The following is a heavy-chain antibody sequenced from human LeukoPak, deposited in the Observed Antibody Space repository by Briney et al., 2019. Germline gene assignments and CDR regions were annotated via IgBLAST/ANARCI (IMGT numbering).Heavy chain of an antibody. J-gene: IGHJ6*03. CDR2: INHSGST. CDR1: GGSFSGYY. Sequence: SETLSLTCAVYGGSFSGYYWSWIRQPPGKGLEWIGEINHSGSTNYNPSLKSRVTISGDTSKNQFSLKLSSVTAADTAVYYCARGTVTTWYYYYYYYMDVWGKGTTVTVSS. CDR3: ARGTVTTWYYYYYYYMDV. D-gene: IGHD4-11*01. V-gene: IGHV4-34*01.